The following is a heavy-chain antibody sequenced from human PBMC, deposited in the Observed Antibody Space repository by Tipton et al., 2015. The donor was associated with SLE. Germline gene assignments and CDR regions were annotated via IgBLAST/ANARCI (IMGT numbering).Heavy chain of an antibody. J-gene: IGHJ4*02. D-gene: IGHD3-10*01. CDR1: GLTFSSYG. CDR2: ISASGGAT. Sequence: SGLTFSSYGMNWVRQAPGKGLEWVSSISASGGATFYADSVKGRFTISRDNAKNSLYLQMSSLRAEDTAVYYCARPLLWFSGIFDDWGQGTLVSVSS. CDR3: ARPLLWFSGIFDD. V-gene: IGHV3-23*01.